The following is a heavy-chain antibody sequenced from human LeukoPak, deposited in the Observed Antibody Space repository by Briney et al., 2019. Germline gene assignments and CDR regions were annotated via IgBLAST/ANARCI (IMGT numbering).Heavy chain of an antibody. CDR3: AREREDYDFWSGYSRVGWFDP. Sequence: GGSLRLSCAASGFTFSSYSMNWVRQAPGKGLEGVSSISSSSSYIYYADSVKGRFTISRDNAKNSLYLQMNSLRAEDTAVYYCAREREDYDFWSGYSRVGWFDPWGQGTLVTVSS. CDR2: ISSSSSYI. CDR1: GFTFSSYS. D-gene: IGHD3-3*01. V-gene: IGHV3-21*01. J-gene: IGHJ5*02.